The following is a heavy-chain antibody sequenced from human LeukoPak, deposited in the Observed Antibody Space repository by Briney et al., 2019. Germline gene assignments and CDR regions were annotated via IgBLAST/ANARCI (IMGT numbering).Heavy chain of an antibody. V-gene: IGHV5-51*01. Sequence: GESLKISCKGSGYSFASYWIGWVRQMPGKGLEWMGVMYPSDSDTKYSPSFQGQVTMSADKSISTAYLQWSSLKASDTAMYYCAGHAGSSFDYWGQGTLVTVSS. D-gene: IGHD6-6*01. CDR2: MYPSDSDT. CDR3: AGHAGSSFDY. J-gene: IGHJ4*02. CDR1: GYSFASYW.